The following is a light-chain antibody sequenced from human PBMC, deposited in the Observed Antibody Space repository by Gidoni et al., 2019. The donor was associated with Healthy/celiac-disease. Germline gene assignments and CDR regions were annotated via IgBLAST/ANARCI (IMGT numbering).Light chain of an antibody. V-gene: IGKV2-24*01. J-gene: IGKJ2*01. Sequence: PRLLIYKISNRFSGVPDRFSGSGAGTDFTLKISRVEAEDVGVYYCMQATQSPHEYTFGPGTKLEIK. CDR2: KIS. CDR3: MQATQSPHEYT.